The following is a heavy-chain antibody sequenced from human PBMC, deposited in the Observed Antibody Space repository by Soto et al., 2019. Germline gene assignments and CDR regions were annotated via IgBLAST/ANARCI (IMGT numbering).Heavy chain of an antibody. Sequence: PGGSLRVSCAASGFPFSALSMNWVRQAPGKGLQWVSGIGGSGASIFYTDSVKGRFTISRDNSKNTLYLQMNNVRAEDTAVYFCARSLRPLSWFDPWGQGTLVTVSS. V-gene: IGHV3-23*01. CDR1: GFPFSALS. CDR2: IGGSGASI. CDR3: ARSLRPLSWFDP. J-gene: IGHJ5*02. D-gene: IGHD3-10*01.